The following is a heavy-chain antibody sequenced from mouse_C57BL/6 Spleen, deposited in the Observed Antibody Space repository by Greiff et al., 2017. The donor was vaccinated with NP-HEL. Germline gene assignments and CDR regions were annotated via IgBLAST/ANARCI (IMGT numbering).Heavy chain of an antibody. CDR3: VRAIYYGNYVGYFDV. CDR1: GFTFNTYA. V-gene: IGHV10-3*01. J-gene: IGHJ1*03. CDR2: IRSKSSNYAT. Sequence: EVQVVESGGGLVQPKGSLKLSCAASGFTFNTYAMHWVRQAPGKGLEWVARIRSKSSNYATYYADSVKDRFTISRDDSQSMLYLQMNNLKTEDTAMYYCVRAIYYGNYVGYFDVWGTGTTVTVSS. D-gene: IGHD2-1*01.